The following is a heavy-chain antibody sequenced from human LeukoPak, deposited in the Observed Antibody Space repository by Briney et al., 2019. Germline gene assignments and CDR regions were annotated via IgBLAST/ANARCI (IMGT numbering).Heavy chain of an antibody. CDR1: GFTFSSYS. CDR2: INSNNSYI. CDR3: ARTGDYDFWSDYHFYYYYYMDV. J-gene: IGHJ6*03. Sequence: GGSLRLSCAASGFTFSSYSMNWVRQAPGKGLEWVSSINSNNSYIYYADSVKGRFTISRDNAKNSMYLQMHSLRAEDTAVYYCARTGDYDFWSDYHFYYYYYMDVWGKGTTVTVSS. D-gene: IGHD3-3*01. V-gene: IGHV3-21*01.